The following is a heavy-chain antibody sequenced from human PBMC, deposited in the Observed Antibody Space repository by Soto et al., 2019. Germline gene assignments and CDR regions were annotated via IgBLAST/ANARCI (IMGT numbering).Heavy chain of an antibody. CDR3: ARGVYGSGNYYTGPSAFNI. CDR1: GGTLSDHG. D-gene: IGHD3-10*01. Sequence: QVQLEQSGAEVKKPGSSVKISCKASGGTLSDHGVSWLRQAPGQGLEWVGGTIPVFNTAKYAPKFQGRVTITADKSTNIAYMELSSLRSDDTAFYYCARGVYGSGNYYTGPSAFNIWSQGTPVIVSS. V-gene: IGHV1-69*06. CDR2: TIPVFNTA. J-gene: IGHJ3*02.